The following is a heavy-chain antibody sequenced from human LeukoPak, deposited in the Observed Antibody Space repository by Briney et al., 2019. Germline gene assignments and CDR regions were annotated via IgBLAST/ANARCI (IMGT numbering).Heavy chain of an antibody. V-gene: IGHV3-21*01. Sequence: PGGSLRLSCAASGFTFSSYSMNWVRQAPGKGLEWVSSISSSSSYIYYADSVKGRFTISRDNSKNTLYLQMNSLRAEDTAVYYCASAIRFLEWLYDYWGQGTLVTVSS. CDR1: GFTFSSYS. CDR2: ISSSSSYI. CDR3: ASAIRFLEWLYDY. J-gene: IGHJ4*02. D-gene: IGHD3-3*01.